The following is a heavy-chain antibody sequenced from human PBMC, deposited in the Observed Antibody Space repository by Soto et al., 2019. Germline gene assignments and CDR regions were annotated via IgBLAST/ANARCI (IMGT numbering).Heavy chain of an antibody. J-gene: IGHJ5*02. CDR2: IYHSGST. D-gene: IGHD2-2*01. V-gene: IGHV4-30-2*01. CDR1: GGSISSGGYS. Sequence: QLQLQESGSGLVKPSQTLSLTCAVSGGSISSGGYSWSWIRQPPGKGLEWIGYIYHSGSTYYNPSLNHGVIIAEDGSKNQFPPKVSSVNAADTAAFYCARVPDRCGQGTLVTVSS. CDR3: ARVPDR.